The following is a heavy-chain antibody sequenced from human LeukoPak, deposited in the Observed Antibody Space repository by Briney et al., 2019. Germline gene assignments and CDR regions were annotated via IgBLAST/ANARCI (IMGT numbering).Heavy chain of an antibody. Sequence: SETLSLTCTVSGGSISSSSYYWGWIRQPPGKGLEWIGSIYYSGSTYYNPSLKSRVTISVDTSKNQFSLKLSSVTAADTAEYYCANKQQLTDAFDIWGQGTMVTVSS. V-gene: IGHV4-39*01. D-gene: IGHD6-13*01. J-gene: IGHJ3*02. CDR1: GGSISSSSYY. CDR3: ANKQQLTDAFDI. CDR2: IYYSGST.